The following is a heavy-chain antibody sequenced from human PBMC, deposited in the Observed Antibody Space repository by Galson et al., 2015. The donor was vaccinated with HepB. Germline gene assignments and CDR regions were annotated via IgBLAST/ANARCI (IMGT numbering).Heavy chain of an antibody. Sequence: ETLSLTCTVSGGSISSYYWSWIRQPPGKGLEWIGYIYYSGSTNYNPSLKSRVTISVDTSKNQFSLKLSSVTAADTAVYYCARGKHFGNRYYYMDVWGKGTTVTVSS. CDR2: IYYSGST. CDR1: GGSISSYY. CDR3: ARGKHFGNRYYYMDV. V-gene: IGHV4-59*01. J-gene: IGHJ6*03. D-gene: IGHD3-3*02.